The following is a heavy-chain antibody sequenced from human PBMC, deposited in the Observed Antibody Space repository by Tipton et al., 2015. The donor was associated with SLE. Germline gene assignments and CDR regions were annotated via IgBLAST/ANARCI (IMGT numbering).Heavy chain of an antibody. J-gene: IGHJ5*02. CDR1: GGSISSSSW. D-gene: IGHD5-12*01. CDR2: IFYGGNT. CDR3: ATSGYDSLIWCDP. Sequence: TLSLTCVVSGGSISSSSWWSWVRQPPGKGLEWIGEIFYGGNTHYNASLKSRVTISLDKSRTKFSLELNSVTAADTAVYYCATSGYDSLIWCDPWGQGTPVTVSS. V-gene: IGHV4-4*02.